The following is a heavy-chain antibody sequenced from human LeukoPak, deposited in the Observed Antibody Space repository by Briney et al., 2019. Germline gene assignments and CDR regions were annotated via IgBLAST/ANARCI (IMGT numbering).Heavy chain of an antibody. CDR2: ISDGGTHL. Sequence: PGGSLRLSCAGSGFIFRNYGMHWVRQAPGQGLEWVAVISDGGTHLYYADSVKGRFTISRDNSESTMYLQMNSLRVEDTAVYYCAKEGTRSHFQWAFDFWGQGTMVTVSS. D-gene: IGHD6-19*01. CDR3: AKEGTRSHFQWAFDF. V-gene: IGHV3-30*18. CDR1: GFIFRNYG. J-gene: IGHJ3*01.